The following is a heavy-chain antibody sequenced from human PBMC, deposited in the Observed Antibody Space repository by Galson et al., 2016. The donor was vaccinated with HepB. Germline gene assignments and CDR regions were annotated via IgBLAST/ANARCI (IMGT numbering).Heavy chain of an antibody. CDR3: ARQDFAGVYFDY. Sequence: SLRLSCAVSGLSINSNYMTWVRKAPGKGLEWVSFLYSSGNTYYADSVKGRFTFSRDNSKNTLYLQMTSLTVDDTAVYYCARQDFAGVYFDYWGQGTLVTVSS. CDR2: LYSSGNT. D-gene: IGHD7-27*01. CDR1: GLSINSNY. V-gene: IGHV3-66*04. J-gene: IGHJ4*02.